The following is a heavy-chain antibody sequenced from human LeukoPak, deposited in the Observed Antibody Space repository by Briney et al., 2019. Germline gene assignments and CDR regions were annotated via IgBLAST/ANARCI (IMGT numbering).Heavy chain of an antibody. CDR2: ITGTSSTI. CDR1: GFTFSTYT. V-gene: IGHV3-48*02. Sequence: GGSLRLSCAASGFTFSTYTMNWVRQAPGKGLEWVSYITGTSSTIHYADSVKGRFTVSRDNARNSLYLQMNSLRDEDTAVYYCARVLTDSRGWYHFDYWGQGTLVTVSS. J-gene: IGHJ4*02. D-gene: IGHD6-19*01. CDR3: ARVLTDSRGWYHFDY.